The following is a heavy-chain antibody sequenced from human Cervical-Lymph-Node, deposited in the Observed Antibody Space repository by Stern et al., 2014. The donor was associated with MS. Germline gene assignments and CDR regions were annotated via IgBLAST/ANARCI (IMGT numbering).Heavy chain of an antibody. Sequence: MQLVESGAEVKKPGASVKVSCKASGYTFTSYYMHWVRQATGQGLEWMGLINPSGGGTTLAQKFQGRVTMTRDTSTSTFYMELSSLRSEDTAVYYCGRGRSGYYLRTLDSWGQGTLVTVSS. J-gene: IGHJ4*02. D-gene: IGHD3-22*01. CDR1: GYTFTSYY. CDR2: INPSGGGT. V-gene: IGHV1-46*03. CDR3: GRGRSGYYLRTLDS.